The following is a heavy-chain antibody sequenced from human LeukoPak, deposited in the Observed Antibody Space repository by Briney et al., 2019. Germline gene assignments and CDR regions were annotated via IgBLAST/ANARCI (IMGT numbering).Heavy chain of an antibody. CDR1: GGTYSSYA. Sequence: ASVKVSCKASGGTYSSYAISWVRQAPGQGLEWMGGMIPIFGTANYAQKFQGRVTITTDESTSTAYMELSSMRSEDTAVYYCASEVVTAKFAEYYFDYWGQGTLVTVSS. CDR2: MIPIFGTA. D-gene: IGHD2-21*02. J-gene: IGHJ4*02. V-gene: IGHV1-69*05. CDR3: ASEVVTAKFAEYYFDY.